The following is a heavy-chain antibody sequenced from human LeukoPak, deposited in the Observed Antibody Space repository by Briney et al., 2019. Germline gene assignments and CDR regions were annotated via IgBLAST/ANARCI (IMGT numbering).Heavy chain of an antibody. CDR3: MGVSNYGAFDI. V-gene: IGHV3-30-3*01. J-gene: IGHJ3*02. CDR2: ISYDGINK. D-gene: IGHD3-10*01. Sequence: PGRSLRLSCAASGFAFSTYAMHWVRQAPGKGLDWVAVISYDGINKYYADSVKGRFTITRDNSKNTLYLQMNSLRAEDTAIYYCMGVSNYGAFDIWGQGTMVTVSS. CDR1: GFAFSTYA.